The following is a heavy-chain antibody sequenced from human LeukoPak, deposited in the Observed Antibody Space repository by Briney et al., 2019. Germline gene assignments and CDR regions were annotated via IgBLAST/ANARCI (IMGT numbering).Heavy chain of an antibody. V-gene: IGHV4-31*03. J-gene: IGHJ4*02. CDR3: ASYSGYAQ. CDR2: ISYSGST. CDR1: GGAISSGDYY. Sequence: RPSETLSLTCSVSGGAISSGDYYWSWIRQHPGKGLEWIGYISYSGSTYYNPSLKSRVTISVDTSKNQFFLRLSSVTGADTAVYYCASYSGYAQWGQGTLVTVSS. D-gene: IGHD5-12*01.